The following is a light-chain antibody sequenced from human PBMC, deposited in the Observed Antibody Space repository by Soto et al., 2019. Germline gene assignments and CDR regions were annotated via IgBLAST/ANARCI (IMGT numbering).Light chain of an antibody. CDR1: QSVRDN. Sequence: EIVMTHSPATLSVSPGERATLSCRASQSVRDNLAWYQQKPGQAPRLLIYGASTRATGIPARFSGSGSGTEFPITISRLQSEDVALYFWQQSTNCPYTFGQGTKLEIK. J-gene: IGKJ2*01. CDR3: QQSTNCPYT. CDR2: GAS. V-gene: IGKV3-15*01.